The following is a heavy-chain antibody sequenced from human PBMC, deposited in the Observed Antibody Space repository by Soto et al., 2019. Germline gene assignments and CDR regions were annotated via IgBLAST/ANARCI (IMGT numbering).Heavy chain of an antibody. J-gene: IGHJ4*02. CDR3: AKGGGSARDFDY. D-gene: IGHD1-26*01. CDR1: GFTFASDG. CDR2: TSYDGNNK. Sequence: PVGSLRLSSTGSGFTFASDGMHCVRQATIKGLECVASTSYDGNNKSYTDSLKGRCTISSAKSKKMVDLRMTRLGPADTDVYYCAKGGGSARDFDYWGKGAMVTVSS. V-gene: IGHV3-30*18.